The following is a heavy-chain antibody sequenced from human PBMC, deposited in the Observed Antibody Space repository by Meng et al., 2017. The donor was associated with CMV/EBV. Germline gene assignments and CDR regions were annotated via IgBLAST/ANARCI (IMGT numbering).Heavy chain of an antibody. CDR3: ARAGQEYSSSWYGFDY. CDR1: GYTFTSYY. D-gene: IGHD6-13*01. J-gene: IGHJ4*02. Sequence: SGYTFTSYYRHWVRQAPGQGLEWMGIINPSGGSTSYAQKFQGRVTMTRDTSTSTVYMELSSLRSEDTAVYYCARAGQEYSSSWYGFDYWGQGTLVTVSS. CDR2: INPSGGST. V-gene: IGHV1-46*01.